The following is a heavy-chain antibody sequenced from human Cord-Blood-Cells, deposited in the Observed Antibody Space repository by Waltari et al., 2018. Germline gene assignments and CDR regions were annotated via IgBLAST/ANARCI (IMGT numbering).Heavy chain of an antibody. J-gene: IGHJ4*02. D-gene: IGHD7-27*01. CDR3: ARTTNWGSAIDY. CDR1: GYTFTGYY. Sequence: QVQLVQSGAEVKKPGASVKVSCKASGYTFTGYYMHWVRQAPGQGLEWMGWINPNRGGTNYAQKFQGRVTMTRDTSISTAYMELSRLRSDDTAVYYCARTTNWGSAIDYWGQGTLVTVSS. V-gene: IGHV1-2*02. CDR2: INPNRGGT.